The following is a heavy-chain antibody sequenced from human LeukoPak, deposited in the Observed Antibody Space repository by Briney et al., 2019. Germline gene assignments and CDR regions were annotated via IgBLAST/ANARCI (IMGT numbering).Heavy chain of an antibody. D-gene: IGHD6-19*01. CDR3: TRDLAAVPGPRMDV. CDR1: GFNFSSYY. Sequence: GGSPRLSCAASGFNFSSYYMSWVRQAPGKGLEWVALINPDGSERYYVDSVKGRFTISRDNARNSLYLQMDSLRGDDTAMYFCTRDLAAVPGPRMDVWGQGTTVTVSS. CDR2: INPDGSER. V-gene: IGHV3-7*03. J-gene: IGHJ6*02.